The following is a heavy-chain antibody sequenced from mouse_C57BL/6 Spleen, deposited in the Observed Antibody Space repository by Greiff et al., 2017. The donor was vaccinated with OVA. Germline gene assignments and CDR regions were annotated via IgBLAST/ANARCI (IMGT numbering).Heavy chain of an antibody. D-gene: IGHD2-1*01. Sequence: ESGPGLVKPSQSLSLTCSVTGYSITSGYYWNWIRQFPGNKLEWMGYISYDGSNNYNPSLKNRISITRDTSKNQFFLKLNSVTTEDTATYYCASYYGNYVYFDYWGQGTTLTVSS. J-gene: IGHJ2*01. V-gene: IGHV3-6*01. CDR2: ISYDGSN. CDR3: ASYYGNYVYFDY. CDR1: GYSITSGYY.